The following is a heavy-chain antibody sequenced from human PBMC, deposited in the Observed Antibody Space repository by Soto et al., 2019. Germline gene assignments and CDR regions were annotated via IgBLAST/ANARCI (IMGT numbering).Heavy chain of an antibody. CDR2: IKQDGSEK. V-gene: IGHV3-7*03. J-gene: IGHJ4*02. D-gene: IGHD3-10*01. CDR3: ARALFTTVRGVTTY. CDR1: GFTFSSYW. Sequence: VQLVESGGGLVQPGGSLRLSCAASGFTFSSYWMSWVRQAPGKGLEWVADIKQDGSEKYYVDSVKGRFTISRDNAKNSLYLQMHSLRAEDTAVYHCARALFTTVRGVTTYWGQGTMVTVSS.